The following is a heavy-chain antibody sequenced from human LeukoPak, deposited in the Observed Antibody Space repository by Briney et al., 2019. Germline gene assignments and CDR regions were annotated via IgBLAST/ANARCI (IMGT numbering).Heavy chain of an antibody. Sequence: SETLSLTCTVSGGSINNYYWTWIRQPPGKGLQWIGYIYYSGITRYNPSLKSRVTISVDTSKNQFSLKLSSVTAADTAVYYCASGGYSGYAFDYWGQGILVTVSS. D-gene: IGHD5-12*01. J-gene: IGHJ4*02. CDR3: ASGGYSGYAFDY. CDR1: GGSINNYY. CDR2: IYYSGIT. V-gene: IGHV4-59*01.